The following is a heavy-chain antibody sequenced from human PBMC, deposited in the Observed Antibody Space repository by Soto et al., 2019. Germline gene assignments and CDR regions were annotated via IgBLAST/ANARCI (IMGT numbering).Heavy chain of an antibody. J-gene: IGHJ4*02. D-gene: IGHD3-16*01. CDR2: ISGSGIST. CDR3: AKSAGSNAYYPNDY. Sequence: GGSLRLSCAASGFTFSSYAMTWARQAPGKGLEWVPSISGSGISTYYADSVKGRFTISRDNSKNTLYLQMNSLRAEDAAVYYCAKSAGSNAYYPNDYWGQGTLVTVSS. V-gene: IGHV3-23*01. CDR1: GFTFSSYA.